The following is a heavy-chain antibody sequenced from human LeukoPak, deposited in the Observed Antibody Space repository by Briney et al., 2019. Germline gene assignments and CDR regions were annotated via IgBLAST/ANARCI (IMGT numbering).Heavy chain of an antibody. J-gene: IGHJ6*02. CDR3: AAAPYYDFWSGYFGYYYGMDV. Sequence: SVKVSCTASGFTFTISAVQWVRQARGQRLEWIGWIVVGSGSTNYAQKFQERVTITRDMSTSTAYMELSSLRSEDTAVHYCAAAPYYDFWSGYFGYYYGMDVWGQGTTVTVSS. D-gene: IGHD3-3*01. CDR2: IVVGSGST. V-gene: IGHV1-58*01. CDR1: GFTFTISA.